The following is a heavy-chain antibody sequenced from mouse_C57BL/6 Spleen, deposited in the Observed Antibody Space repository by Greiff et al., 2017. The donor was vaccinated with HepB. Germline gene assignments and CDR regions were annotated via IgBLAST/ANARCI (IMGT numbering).Heavy chain of an antibody. V-gene: IGHV1-55*01. CDR1: GYTFTSYW. Sequence: VQLQQPGAELVKPGASVKMSCKASGYTFTSYWITWVKQRPGQGLEWIGDIYPGSGSTNYNEKFKSKATLTVYTSSSTAYMQLSSLTSEYSAVYYCARGSNYVGAMDYWGQGTSVTVSS. CDR3: ARGSNYVGAMDY. J-gene: IGHJ4*01. D-gene: IGHD2-5*01. CDR2: IYPGSGST.